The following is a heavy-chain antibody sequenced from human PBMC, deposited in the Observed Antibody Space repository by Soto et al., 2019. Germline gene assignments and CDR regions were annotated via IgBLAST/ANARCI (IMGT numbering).Heavy chain of an antibody. CDR1: GFTFRSYS. J-gene: IGHJ6*02. D-gene: IGHD6-6*01. V-gene: IGHV3-48*02. CDR3: ARDYSSSLGYYYYRMDV. CDR2: ISSSSSTI. Sequence: GGSLRLSCAASGFTFRSYSMNWVRQAPGKGLEWVSYISSSSSTIYQADSVKGRFTISRDNAKNSLYLQMNSLRDEDTAVYYCARDYSSSLGYYYYRMDVWGQGTTVTVSS.